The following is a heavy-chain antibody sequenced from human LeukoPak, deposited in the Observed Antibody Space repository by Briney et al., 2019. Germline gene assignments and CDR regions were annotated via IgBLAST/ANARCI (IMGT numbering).Heavy chain of an antibody. V-gene: IGHV1-18*01. Sequence: ASVKVSCKASGYTLTSYGISWVRQAPGQGLEWMGWISAYNGNTNYAQKPQGRVTMTTDTSTSTAYMELRSLRSDDTAVYYCAKGPGYCSGGSCYSNVGFDYWGQGTLVTVSS. J-gene: IGHJ4*02. D-gene: IGHD2-15*01. CDR2: ISAYNGNT. CDR3: AKGPGYCSGGSCYSNVGFDY. CDR1: GYTLTSYG.